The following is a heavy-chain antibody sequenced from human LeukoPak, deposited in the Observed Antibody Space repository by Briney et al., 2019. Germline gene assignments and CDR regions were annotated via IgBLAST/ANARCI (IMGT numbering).Heavy chain of an antibody. D-gene: IGHD3-10*01. Sequence: SVKVSCKASGGTLSSYAISWVRQAPGQGLEWMGGIIPIFGTANYAQKFQGRVTITADESTSTAYMELSSLRSEDTAVYYCASPLQGVRGVMEYYYYMDVWGKGTTVTVSS. CDR1: GGTLSSYA. J-gene: IGHJ6*03. CDR3: ASPLQGVRGVMEYYYYMDV. V-gene: IGHV1-69*13. CDR2: IIPIFGTA.